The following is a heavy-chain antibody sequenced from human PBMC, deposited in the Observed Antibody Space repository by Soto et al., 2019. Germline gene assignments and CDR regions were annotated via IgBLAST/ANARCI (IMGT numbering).Heavy chain of an antibody. CDR2: IYSGGST. CDR3: ARDLRIAAAGLPDYYGMDV. J-gene: IGHJ6*02. D-gene: IGHD6-13*01. CDR1: GFTVSSNY. Sequence: GGSLRLSCAASGFTVSSNYMSWVRQAPGKGLEWVSVIYSGGSTYYADSEKGRFTISRDNSKNTLYLQMNSLRAEDTAVYYCARDLRIAAAGLPDYYGMDVWGQGTTVTVSS. V-gene: IGHV3-53*01.